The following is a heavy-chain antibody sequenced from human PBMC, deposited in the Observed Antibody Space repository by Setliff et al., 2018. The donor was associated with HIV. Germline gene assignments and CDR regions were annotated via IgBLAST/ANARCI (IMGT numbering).Heavy chain of an antibody. CDR1: GESFSGYY. V-gene: IGHV4-34*01. Sequence: PSETLSLTCAVDGESFSGYYWSWIRQPPGKGQEWIGEINHSGTTNYTPSLKSRGTISVDTSKKQLSLKLTSVTAADTAVYYCARGTKGQHNPGTHYYYYYMDVWGKGTTVTVSS. J-gene: IGHJ6*03. CDR2: INHSGTT. CDR3: ARGTKGQHNPGTHYYYYYMDV. D-gene: IGHD2-21*01.